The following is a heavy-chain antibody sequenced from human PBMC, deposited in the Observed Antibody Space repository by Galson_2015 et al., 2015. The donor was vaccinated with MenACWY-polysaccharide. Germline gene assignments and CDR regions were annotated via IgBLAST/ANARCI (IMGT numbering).Heavy chain of an antibody. CDR1: GFTFSNYA. D-gene: IGHD2-2*01. V-gene: IGHV3-23*01. CDR3: AKDQDLKGYCTSTCCKGAEY. CDR2: ISGSSGST. Sequence: SLRLSCAASGFTFSNYAMSWVRQAPGKGLEWVSGISGSSGSTYYADSVKVRFTISRDNSKNTLYVQMNSLRAEGTAVYYCAKDQDLKGYCTSTCCKGAEYWGQGTLVTVYS. J-gene: IGHJ4*02.